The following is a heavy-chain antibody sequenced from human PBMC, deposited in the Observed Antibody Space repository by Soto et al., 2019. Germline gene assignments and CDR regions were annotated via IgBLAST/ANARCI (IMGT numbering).Heavy chain of an antibody. J-gene: IGHJ6*02. D-gene: IGHD6-19*01. V-gene: IGHV3-30*18. Sequence: QVQLVESGGGVVQPGRSLRLSCAASGFTFSSYGMHWVRQAPGKGLEWVAVISYDGSNKYYADSVKGRFTISRDNSKNTLYLQMSSLRAEDTVVYYCVKDGSSGWPYYYGMDVWGQGTTVTVSS. CDR3: VKDGSSGWPYYYGMDV. CDR2: ISYDGSNK. CDR1: GFTFSSYG.